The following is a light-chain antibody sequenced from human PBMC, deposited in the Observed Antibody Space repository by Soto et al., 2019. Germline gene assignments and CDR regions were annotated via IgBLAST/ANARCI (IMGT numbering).Light chain of an antibody. CDR2: GAS. Sequence: EIVMTQSPATLSVSPGERATLSCRASQSVSSNLAWYQQKPGQAPRLLSYGASTRATGIPDRFRGSGSGTEFTLTISSVHAEDFAVYYCQEYSSWPRTFGEGPKREIK. CDR1: QSVSSN. CDR3: QEYSSWPRT. J-gene: IGKJ2*01. V-gene: IGKV3-15*01.